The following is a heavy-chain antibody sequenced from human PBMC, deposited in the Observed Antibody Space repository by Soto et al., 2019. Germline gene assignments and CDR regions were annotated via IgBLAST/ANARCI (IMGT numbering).Heavy chain of an antibody. CDR2: INQVVTGT. Sequence: PGGSLRLSCAASGFTINSQWMHWVRQAPGKGLVWISRINQVVTGTAYADPVKGRFTISRDDAKNTLYLQMNSLRVEDTAVYYCRSLPGWGQGTLVTGSS. V-gene: IGHV3-74*01. D-gene: IGHD3-10*01. J-gene: IGHJ4*02. CDR3: RSLPG. CDR1: GFTINSQW.